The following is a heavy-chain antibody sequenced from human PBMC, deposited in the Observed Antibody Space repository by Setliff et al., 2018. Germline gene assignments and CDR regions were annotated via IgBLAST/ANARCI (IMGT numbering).Heavy chain of an antibody. V-gene: IGHV1-18*04. CDR2: ISPYSGES. CDR3: TRSRGPRVVLAADFDF. Sequence: ASVKVSCKTSGFRFTSFGFSWVRQAPGQGLEWMGWISPYSGESNYAQKFQDRLTVTADTSTKTIHMELRSLTSDDTAVYFCTRSRGPRVVLAADFDFWGQGTLVTVSS. D-gene: IGHD3-16*01. J-gene: IGHJ4*02. CDR1: GFRFTSFG.